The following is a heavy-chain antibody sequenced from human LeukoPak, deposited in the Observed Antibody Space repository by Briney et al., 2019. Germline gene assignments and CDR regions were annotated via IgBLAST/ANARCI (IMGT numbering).Heavy chain of an antibody. V-gene: IGHV4-59*08. D-gene: IGHD2-15*01. Sequence: SETLSLTCSVSGASISSYYWGWIRRPPGRGLEWIGSIYYTGSASYNPSLKSRVTTSVDTSMNQFSVTLSSVTAADTAVYYCARRRHCSGSTCYYFDYWGQGALVTVSS. J-gene: IGHJ4*02. CDR2: IYYTGSA. CDR1: GASISSYY. CDR3: ARRRHCSGSTCYYFDY.